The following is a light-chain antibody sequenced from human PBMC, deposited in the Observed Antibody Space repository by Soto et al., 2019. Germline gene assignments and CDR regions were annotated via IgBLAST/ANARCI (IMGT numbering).Light chain of an antibody. J-gene: IGKJ1*01. Sequence: EIVLTQSPGTLSLSPGAGATLSCRASQSVRSTSLVWYQQRPGQAPRLLIYGASSRATGIPDRLSGSGSGTDFTLTISRLEPEDSAVYYCQQYGSSSWTFGQGTRVEIK. V-gene: IGKV3-20*01. CDR2: GAS. CDR3: QQYGSSSWT. CDR1: QSVRSTS.